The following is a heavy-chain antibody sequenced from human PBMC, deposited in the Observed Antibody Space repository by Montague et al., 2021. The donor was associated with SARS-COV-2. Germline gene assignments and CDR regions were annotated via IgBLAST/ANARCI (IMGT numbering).Heavy chain of an antibody. CDR1: GFTLRGYW. D-gene: IGHD6-19*01. J-gene: IGHJ4*02. Sequence: SLRLSCAASGFTLRGYWMTWVRQAPGNGLEWVASINRDGTEESYVDSVRGRFTISRDDAQNSLFLQINRLRVEDTAVYYCARDRGWQSYDSWGQGTLVIVSS. CDR2: INRDGTEE. V-gene: IGHV3-7*01. CDR3: ARDRGWQSYDS.